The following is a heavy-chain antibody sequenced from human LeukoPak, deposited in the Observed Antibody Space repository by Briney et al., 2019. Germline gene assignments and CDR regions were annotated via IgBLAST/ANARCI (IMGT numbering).Heavy chain of an antibody. CDR3: ARRIKYYYDSSGSLDY. D-gene: IGHD3-22*01. CDR1: GGSISSYY. Sequence: PSETLSLTCTVSGGSISSYYWSWIRQPPGKGLEWIGYIYYSGSTNYNPSLKSRVTISVDTSKNQFSLKLSSVTAADTAVYYCARRIKYYYDSSGSLDYWGQGTLVTVSS. J-gene: IGHJ4*02. CDR2: IYYSGST. V-gene: IGHV4-59*01.